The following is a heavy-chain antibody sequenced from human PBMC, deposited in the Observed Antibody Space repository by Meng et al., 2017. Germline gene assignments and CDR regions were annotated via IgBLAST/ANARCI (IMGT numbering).Heavy chain of an antibody. Sequence: EVHLVEAGGGLVKPGGSLTLSCVGSGITFSSDTMNWVRQPPGKGLEWVSSISAAGSYIYYADSVKGRFTISRDNAKSSLFLHMYNLRAEDTAVYYCARVGTATYYFDYWGQGTLVTVSS. CDR1: GITFSSDT. CDR2: ISAAGSYI. D-gene: IGHD5-18*01. J-gene: IGHJ4*02. CDR3: ARVGTATYYFDY. V-gene: IGHV3-21*01.